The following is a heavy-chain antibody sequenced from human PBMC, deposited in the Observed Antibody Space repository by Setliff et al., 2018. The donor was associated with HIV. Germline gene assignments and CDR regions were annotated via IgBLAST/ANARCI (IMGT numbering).Heavy chain of an antibody. CDR1: GGSFSDYY. CDR3: ARAYDYSNYFHYYMDV. V-gene: IGHV4-34*01. J-gene: IGHJ6*03. Sequence: SETLSLTCTVSGGSFSDYYWSWIRQPPGKGLEWIGEINHSGTTNSNPSLKSRVTISVDTSKNQFSLKLTSLTAADTAVYYCARAYDYSNYFHYYMDVWGKGTTVTVSS. CDR2: INHSGTT. D-gene: IGHD4-4*01.